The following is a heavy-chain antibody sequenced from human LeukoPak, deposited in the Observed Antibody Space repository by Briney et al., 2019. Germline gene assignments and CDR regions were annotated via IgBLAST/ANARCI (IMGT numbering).Heavy chain of an antibody. Sequence: GGSLRLSCAASGFTFSSYGMHWVRQAPGKGLEWVAVISYDGSNKYYADSVKGRFTISRDNSKNTLYLQMNSLRAEDTAVYYCAKVKSPYYYGSGSEMDVWGKGTTVTVSS. J-gene: IGHJ6*04. CDR1: GFTFSSYG. D-gene: IGHD3-10*01. V-gene: IGHV3-30*18. CDR3: AKVKSPYYYGSGSEMDV. CDR2: ISYDGSNK.